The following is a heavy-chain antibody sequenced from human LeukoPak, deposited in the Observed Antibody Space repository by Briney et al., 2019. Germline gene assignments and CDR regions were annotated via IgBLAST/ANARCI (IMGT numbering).Heavy chain of an antibody. J-gene: IGHJ6*02. V-gene: IGHV4-34*01. CDR2: MSHTGAT. Sequence: SETLSLTCAVFGGSFSGYYWSWIRQSPEKGLEWIGEMSHTGATNYNPSLKSRVTVSVDTSKKQFSLNLRSVTAADTAVYYCARGLHYNILTGGMDVWGQGSTVIVSS. CDR3: ARGLHYNILTGGMDV. D-gene: IGHD3-9*01. CDR1: GGSFSGYY.